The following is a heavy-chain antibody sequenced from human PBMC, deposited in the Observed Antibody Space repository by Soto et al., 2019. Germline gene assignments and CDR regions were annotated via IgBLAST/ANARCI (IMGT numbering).Heavy chain of an antibody. CDR1: VFSLSTSGVG. CDR3: AHSRCGGDCLQSYSSHYYYGMDV. J-gene: IGHJ6*02. D-gene: IGHD2-21*02. CDR2: IYWDDDK. V-gene: IGHV2-5*02. Sequence: QITLKESGPTLVRPTQTLTLTCTFSVFSLSTSGVGVGWIRQPPGKALEWPALIYWDDDKRYCPSLKSRLTITKDTSKNQVVLTMTNMDPVDTATYYCAHSRCGGDCLQSYSSHYYYGMDVWGQGTTVTVSS.